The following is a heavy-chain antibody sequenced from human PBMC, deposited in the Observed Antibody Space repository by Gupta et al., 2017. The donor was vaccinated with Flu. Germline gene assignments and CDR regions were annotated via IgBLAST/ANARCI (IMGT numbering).Heavy chain of an antibody. D-gene: IGHD3-16*01. Sequence: RQAPGKGLEWVSSISSSSSYIYYADSVKGRFTISRDNAKNSLYLQMNSLRAEDTAVYYCARAGQFGYYGMDVWGQGTTVTVSS. CDR3: ARAGQFGYYGMDV. CDR2: ISSSSSYI. V-gene: IGHV3-21*01. J-gene: IGHJ6*02.